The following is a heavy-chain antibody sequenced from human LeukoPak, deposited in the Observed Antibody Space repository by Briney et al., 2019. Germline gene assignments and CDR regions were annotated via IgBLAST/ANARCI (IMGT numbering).Heavy chain of an antibody. CDR1: GGSISSGGYY. D-gene: IGHD1-1*01. CDR3: ARVSPTGGLAY. V-gene: IGHV4-61*08. CDR2: IYYNGST. Sequence: SQTLSLTCTVSGGSISSGGYYWSWIRQPPGKGLEWIGYIYYNGSTNYNPSLKSRVALSVDTSKNQFSLKVNSVTPTDAAVYYCARVSPTGGLAYWGQGTLVTVSS. J-gene: IGHJ4*02.